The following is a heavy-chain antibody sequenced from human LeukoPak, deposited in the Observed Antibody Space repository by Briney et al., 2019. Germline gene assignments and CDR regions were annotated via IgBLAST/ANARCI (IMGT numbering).Heavy chain of an antibody. CDR1: GYTFTSYG. D-gene: IGHD3-3*01. V-gene: IGHV1-18*01. CDR3: ARLYDFRSGYYPHFDY. J-gene: IGHJ4*02. CDR2: ISGNNGNT. Sequence: GASVKVSCKASGYTFTSYGISWVRQAPGQGLEWMGWISGNNGNTHYAQKIQGRVTMTTDTSTSTAYMELRSLGSGDTAVYYCARLYDFRSGYYPHFDYWGQGTLVTVSS.